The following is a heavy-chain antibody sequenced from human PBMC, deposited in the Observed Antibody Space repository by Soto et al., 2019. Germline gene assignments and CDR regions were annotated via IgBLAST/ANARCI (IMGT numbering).Heavy chain of an antibody. D-gene: IGHD6-13*01. J-gene: IGHJ4*02. Sequence: VSVKFSCKASGYTFSGHFMHWVRQAHGQRLEWMGWINPNNIGATNYAQMFQGRVTITRDTSINTVYMELKTLRSNVTAVFYCARSWFFSTTIFRALDYWGQGTLVTFSS. CDR3: ARSWFFSTTIFRALDY. V-gene: IGHV1-2*02. CDR1: GYTFSGHF. CDR2: INPNNIGAT.